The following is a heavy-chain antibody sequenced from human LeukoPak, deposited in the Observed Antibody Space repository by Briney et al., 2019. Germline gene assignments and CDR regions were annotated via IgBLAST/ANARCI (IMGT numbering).Heavy chain of an antibody. V-gene: IGHV3-48*01. Sequence: TGGSLRLSCAASGFNFSSYSMNGVGQAPGKGLEGVSCISSSSSTIYYADSVKGRFTISRDNAKDSLYLQMNSLRAEDTAVYYCATEFSGSNYGFPFDYWGQGTLVTVSS. D-gene: IGHD1-26*01. J-gene: IGHJ4*02. CDR1: GFNFSSYS. CDR2: ISSSSSTI. CDR3: ATEFSGSNYGFPFDY.